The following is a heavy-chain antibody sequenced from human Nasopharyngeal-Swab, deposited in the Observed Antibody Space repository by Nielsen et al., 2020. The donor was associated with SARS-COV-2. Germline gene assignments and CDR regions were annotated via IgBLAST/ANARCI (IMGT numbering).Heavy chain of an antibody. D-gene: IGHD2-2*01. CDR2: TENGGTT. V-gene: IGHV3-53*01. CDR3: ARDLGGGYCTTTNCPGS. Sequence: WGSLTLSCAVSGLTVSSTYMSWVRPAPGKGLEWVSVTENGGTTHYADSVKGRFSISRDSSTNTLYLQMNNLRAEDTAVYYCARDLGGGYCTTTNCPGSWGQGTLVTVSS. CDR1: GLTVSSTY. J-gene: IGHJ1*01.